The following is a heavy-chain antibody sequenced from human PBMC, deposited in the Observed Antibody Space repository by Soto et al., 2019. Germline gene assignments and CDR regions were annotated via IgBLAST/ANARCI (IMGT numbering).Heavy chain of an antibody. D-gene: IGHD6-13*01. J-gene: IGHJ4*02. CDR3: AREAGEVIAAEPEYYFDY. Sequence: QVQLVQSGAEVKKPGASVKVSCKASGYTFTGYYMHWVRQAPGQGLEWMGWINPNSGGTNYAQKFEGWVTMTRDTSISTSYMELSRLRSDDTAVYYCAREAGEVIAAEPEYYFDYWVQGTLVTVSS. CDR1: GYTFTGYY. CDR2: INPNSGGT. V-gene: IGHV1-2*04.